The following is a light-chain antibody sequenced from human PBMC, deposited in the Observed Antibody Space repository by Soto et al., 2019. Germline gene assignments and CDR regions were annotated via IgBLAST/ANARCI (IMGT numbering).Light chain of an antibody. CDR1: SSNVGGYNY. Sequence: QSALTQPRSVSGSPGQSVTISCTGTSSNVGGYNYVSWYQQHPGKAPKLMIYDVSKRPSGVPDRFSGSKSGNAASLTIAGLHADDEADYYYCSDTGRGTLYVFGGGTKLTVL. CDR2: DVS. CDR3: CSDTGRGTLYV. J-gene: IGLJ1*01. V-gene: IGLV2-11*01.